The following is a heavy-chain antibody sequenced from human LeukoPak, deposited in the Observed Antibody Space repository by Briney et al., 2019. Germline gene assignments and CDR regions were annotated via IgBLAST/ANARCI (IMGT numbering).Heavy chain of an antibody. D-gene: IGHD6-6*01. V-gene: IGHV1-69*05. CDR1: GGTFSSYA. CDR3: ARLPIAARPGRAFDI. CDR2: IIPIFGTA. Sequence: SVKVSCKASGGTFSSYAISWVRQAPGQGLEWMGGIIPIFGTANYAQKFQGRVTITTDESTSTAYMELSSLRSEDTAVYYCARLPIAARPGRAFDIWGQGTMVTVSS. J-gene: IGHJ3*02.